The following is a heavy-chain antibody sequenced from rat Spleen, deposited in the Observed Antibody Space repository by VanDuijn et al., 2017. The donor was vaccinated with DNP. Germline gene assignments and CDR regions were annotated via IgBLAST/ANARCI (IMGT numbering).Heavy chain of an antibody. J-gene: IGHJ2*01. V-gene: IGHV5S10*01. CDR3: KVGARY. Sequence: EVQLVESGGGLLQPGRSLKLSCAASGFTFSDYNMAWVRQAPKKGLEWVATIIYDGGGTYYRDSVKGRFTISRDNAKSTLYLQMNSLRSEDTATYYRKVGARYWGQGVMVTVSS. CDR1: GFTFSDYN. CDR2: IIYDGGGT. D-gene: IGHD5-1*01.